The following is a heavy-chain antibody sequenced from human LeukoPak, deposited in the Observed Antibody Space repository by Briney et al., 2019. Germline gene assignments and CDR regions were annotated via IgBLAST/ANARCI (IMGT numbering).Heavy chain of an antibody. J-gene: IGHJ4*02. CDR2: ISAYNGNT. CDR3: ARDKKRGYYDSSGPGKYFDY. D-gene: IGHD3-22*01. V-gene: IGHV1-18*01. Sequence: GASVKVSCKASGYTFTSYGISWVRQAPGQGLEWMGWISAYNGNTNYAQKLQGRVTMTTDTSTSTAYMELRSLRSDDTAVYYCARDKKRGYYDSSGPGKYFDYWGQGTLVTVSS. CDR1: GYTFTSYG.